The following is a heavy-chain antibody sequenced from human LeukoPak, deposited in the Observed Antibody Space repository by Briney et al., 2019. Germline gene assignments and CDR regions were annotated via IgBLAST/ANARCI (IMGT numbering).Heavy chain of an antibody. D-gene: IGHD1-26*01. V-gene: IGHV4-59*12. CDR2: IYYGGST. CDR1: GDSINSNY. CDR3: AREDREPPLFDY. J-gene: IGHJ4*02. Sequence: SETLSLTCSVSGDSINSNYWSWMRQPPGKGLEWIGYIYYGGSTNYNPSLKSRVSMSVDTSKNQFSLNLSSVTAADTAVYYCAREDREPPLFDYWGQGTLVTVSS.